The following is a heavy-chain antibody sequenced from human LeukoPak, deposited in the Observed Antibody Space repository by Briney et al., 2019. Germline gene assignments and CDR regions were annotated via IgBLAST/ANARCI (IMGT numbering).Heavy chain of an antibody. Sequence: GGSLRLSCAASGFTFIKYWMLWVRQAPGKGLESVSQINTDGTVTTYADSVKGRFTVSRDNADNTMFLQMNSVRDEDTAVYYCATKQWLAPPPDSWGQGTPVTVSS. CDR2: INTDGTVT. D-gene: IGHD6-19*01. V-gene: IGHV3-74*01. CDR3: ATKQWLAPPPDS. CDR1: GFTFIKYW. J-gene: IGHJ4*02.